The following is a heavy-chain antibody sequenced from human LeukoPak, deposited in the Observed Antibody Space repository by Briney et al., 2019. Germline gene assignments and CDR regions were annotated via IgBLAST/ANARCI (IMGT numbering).Heavy chain of an antibody. CDR2: ISSSGSTI. V-gene: IGHV3-11*01. CDR1: GFTFSDYY. CDR3: ARDPNIAAAGSNWFDP. Sequence: GGSLRLSCVASGFTFSDYYMSWIRQAPGKGLEWVSYISSSGSTIYYADSVKGRFTISRDNAKNSLYLQMNSLRAEDTAVYYCARDPNIAAAGSNWFDPWGKGTLVTVSS. D-gene: IGHD6-13*01. J-gene: IGHJ5*02.